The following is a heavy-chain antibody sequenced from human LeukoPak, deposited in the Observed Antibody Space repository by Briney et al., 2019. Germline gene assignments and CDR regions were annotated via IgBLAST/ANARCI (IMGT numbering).Heavy chain of an antibody. J-gene: IGHJ4*02. CDR2: IRYDGSNK. CDR3: AKDSGYYYDSSGYYPDY. D-gene: IGHD3-22*01. Sequence: GGSLRLYCAASGFTFNSYGMHWVRPAPGKGLEWVAFIRYDGSNKYYADSVKGRFTISRDNSRDTLYLQMNSLRAEDTAVYYGAKDSGYYYDSSGYYPDYWGQGTLVTVSS. CDR1: GFTFNSYG. V-gene: IGHV3-30*02.